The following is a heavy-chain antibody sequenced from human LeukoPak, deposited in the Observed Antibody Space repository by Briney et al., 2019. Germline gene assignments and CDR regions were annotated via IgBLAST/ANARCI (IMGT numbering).Heavy chain of an antibody. Sequence: SETLSLTCTVSGGSISNSDYYWHWLRQPPGKGREWIGSINYRASTYYNPSLESRVTISVDTSKNQFSLKMSSVTAADTDVYYCAKTRGRGQVDASTSGYINYWGQGTLVSVSS. CDR3: AKTRGRGQVDASTSGYINY. D-gene: IGHD3-22*01. CDR1: GGSISNSDYY. V-gene: IGHV4-39*01. J-gene: IGHJ4*02. CDR2: INYRAST.